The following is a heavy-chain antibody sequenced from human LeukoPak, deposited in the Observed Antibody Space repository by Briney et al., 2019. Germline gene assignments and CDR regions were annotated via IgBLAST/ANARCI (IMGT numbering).Heavy chain of an antibody. CDR1: GFTFSSYW. Sequence: PGGSLRLSCAASGFTFSSYWMNWARQAPGKGLEWVSSISSSSSYIYYADSVKGRFTISRDNAKNSLYLQMNSLRAEDTAVYYCATPGIAAAGMVGYWGQGTLVTVSS. V-gene: IGHV3-21*01. CDR2: ISSSSSYI. CDR3: ATPGIAAAGMVGY. D-gene: IGHD6-13*01. J-gene: IGHJ4*02.